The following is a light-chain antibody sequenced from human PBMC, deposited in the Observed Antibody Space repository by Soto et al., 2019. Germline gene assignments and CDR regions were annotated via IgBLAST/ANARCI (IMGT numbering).Light chain of an antibody. J-gene: IGKJ1*01. Sequence: AIRMTQSPSSLSASTGDRVTITCRASQGISSYLAWYQQKPGKAPKLLIYAASTLQSGVPSRFSGSGSGTDCSLTISCLQSEDFAPYYCQQYYSYPQTFGQGTKVEIK. CDR3: QQYYSYPQT. CDR1: QGISSY. CDR2: AAS. V-gene: IGKV1-8*01.